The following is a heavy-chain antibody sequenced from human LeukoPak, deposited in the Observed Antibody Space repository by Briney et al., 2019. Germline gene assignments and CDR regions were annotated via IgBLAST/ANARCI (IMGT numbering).Heavy chain of an antibody. D-gene: IGHD3-22*01. CDR1: GFTYSIYW. V-gene: IGHV3-7*04. Sequence: TGGSLRLSCAASGFTYSIYWMNWVRQVPGKVLEWVTNINPDGSEKYYVDSVQGRFTISRDSAKNSLYLQMHSLRAEDTAVYFCARAYKYYYDSRGYYPAALDNWGRGTLVTVSS. CDR3: ARAYKYYYDSRGYYPAALDN. J-gene: IGHJ4*02. CDR2: INPDGSEK.